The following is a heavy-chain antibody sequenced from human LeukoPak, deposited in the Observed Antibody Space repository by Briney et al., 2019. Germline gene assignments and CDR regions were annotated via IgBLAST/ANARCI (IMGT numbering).Heavy chain of an antibody. CDR1: GFTFSSYA. Sequence: PGGSLRLSCAASGFTFSSYAMSWVRQAPGKGLEWVSYISSSSSTIYYADSVKGRFTISRDNAKNSLYLQMNSLRAEDTAVYYCARALDIVVVPAAPDFQHWGQGTLVTVSS. D-gene: IGHD2-2*03. CDR2: ISSSSSTI. J-gene: IGHJ1*01. CDR3: ARALDIVVVPAAPDFQH. V-gene: IGHV3-48*01.